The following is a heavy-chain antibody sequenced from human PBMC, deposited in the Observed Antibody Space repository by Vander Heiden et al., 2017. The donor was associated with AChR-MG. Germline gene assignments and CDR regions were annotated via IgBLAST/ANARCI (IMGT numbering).Heavy chain of an antibody. Sequence: EVQLLESGGGFVQPGGSLRLSCAASGFTFSSYAMGWVRQAPGKGLEWVSAISGSGGSTYYADSVKGRFTISRDNSKNTLYLQMNSLRAEDTAVYYCAKDGSRITMVRRYYYGMDVWGQGTTVTVSS. CDR1: GFTFSSYA. CDR2: ISGSGGST. CDR3: AKDGSRITMVRRYYYGMDV. D-gene: IGHD3-10*01. J-gene: IGHJ6*02. V-gene: IGHV3-23*01.